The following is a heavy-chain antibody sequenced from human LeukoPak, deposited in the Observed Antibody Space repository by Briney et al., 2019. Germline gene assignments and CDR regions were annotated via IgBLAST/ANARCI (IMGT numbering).Heavy chain of an antibody. D-gene: IGHD3-22*01. CDR1: WVSGQNTH. Sequence: GGPRLFRGGSWVSGQNTHKRLVRQGPREGPGWGSVVYTGGGTDHADSVKGRFTISRDNSKNTLSLQMNSLRVEDTAIYYCTRSGYRHPYHFDSWGQGTLVTVSS. CDR2: VYTGGGT. CDR3: TRSGYRHPYHFDS. V-gene: IGHV3-53*01. J-gene: IGHJ4*02.